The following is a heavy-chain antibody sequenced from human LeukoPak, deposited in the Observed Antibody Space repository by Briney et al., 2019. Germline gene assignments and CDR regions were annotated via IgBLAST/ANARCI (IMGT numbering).Heavy chain of an antibody. V-gene: IGHV1-46*01. D-gene: IGHD5-12*01. Sequence: ASVKVSCKASGYTFTNYYIHWVRQAPGQGLEWMGIINPSGDITTYARQFQGRVTLTSDASTTTVYMELSSLRFEDTAVYYCARVGGGYDSDGAYWGQGTLVIVSS. CDR3: ARVGGGYDSDGAY. J-gene: IGHJ4*02. CDR1: GYTFTNYY. CDR2: INPSGDIT.